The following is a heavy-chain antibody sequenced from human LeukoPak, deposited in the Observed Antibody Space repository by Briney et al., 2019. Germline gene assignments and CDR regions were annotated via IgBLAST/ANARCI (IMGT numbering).Heavy chain of an antibody. CDR2: IGWTSGNI. J-gene: IGHJ4*02. D-gene: IGHD1-26*01. V-gene: IGHV3-9*01. CDR3: AKDIIVGTRGGFFDY. CDR1: GFTFDDYA. Sequence: PGGSLRLSCAASGFTFDDYAMHWVRQAPGKGLEWVSGIGWTSGNIGYADSLKGRFTISRDNAKNSLYLQMNSLRAEDTALYYCAKDIIVGTRGGFFDYWGQGTLVTVSS.